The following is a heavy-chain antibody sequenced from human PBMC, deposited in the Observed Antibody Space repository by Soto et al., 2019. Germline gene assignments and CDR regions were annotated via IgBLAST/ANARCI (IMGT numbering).Heavy chain of an antibody. CDR3: AKAGVVLRFLEWLLQPIDY. D-gene: IGHD3-3*01. V-gene: IGHV3-23*01. CDR1: GFTFSSYA. CDR2: ISGSGGST. J-gene: IGHJ4*02. Sequence: GGSLRLSCAASGFTFSSYAMSWVRQAPGKGLEWVSAISGSGGSTYYADSGKGRFTISRDNSKNTLYLQMNSLRAEDTAVYYCAKAGVVLRFLEWLLQPIDYWGQGTLVTVSS.